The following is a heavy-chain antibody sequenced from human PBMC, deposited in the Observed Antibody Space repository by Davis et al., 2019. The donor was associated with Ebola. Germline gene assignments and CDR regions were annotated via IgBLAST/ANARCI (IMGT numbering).Heavy chain of an antibody. J-gene: IGHJ4*02. V-gene: IGHV7-4-1*02. CDR1: GYTFISYD. CDR2: INTNTGNP. D-gene: IGHD6-13*01. CDR3: ARGGSSSWYGYFDY. Sequence: ASVKVSCKASGYTFISYDINWVRQAPGQGLEWMGWINTNTGNPTYAQGFTGRFVFSLDTSVSTAYLQISSLKAEDTAVYYCARGGSSSWYGYFDYWGQGTLVTVSS.